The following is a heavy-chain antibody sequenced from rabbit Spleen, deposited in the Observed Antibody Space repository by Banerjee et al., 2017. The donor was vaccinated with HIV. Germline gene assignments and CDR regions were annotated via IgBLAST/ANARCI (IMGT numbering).Heavy chain of an antibody. D-gene: IGHD8-1*01. CDR1: GVSFSGNSY. J-gene: IGHJ6*01. V-gene: IGHV1S40*01. CDR2: IYAGSSAIT. Sequence: QSLEESGGDLVKPGASLTLTCIASGVSFSGNSYTYWVRQAPGKGLEWIACIYAGSSAITYYASWAKGRFTISKTSSTTVTLQMTSLTAADRATYFCARDTGSSFSSYGMDLWGPGTLVTVS. CDR3: ARDTGSSFSSYGMDL.